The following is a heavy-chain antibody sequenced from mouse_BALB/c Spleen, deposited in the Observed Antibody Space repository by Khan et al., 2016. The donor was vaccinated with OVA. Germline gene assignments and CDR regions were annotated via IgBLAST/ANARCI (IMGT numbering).Heavy chain of an antibody. CDR1: GFTFSTYG. CDR2: VSTGGSYT. Sequence: EVELVESGGDLVKPGGSLKLSCAASGFTFSTYGMSWVRQAPDKRLEWVATVSTGGSYTSYPDSVKGRFTISRDNAKNTLYMQMVGRRSEETAIVYCTRLAYYYDSEGFAYWGQGTLVTVSA. D-gene: IGHD1-1*01. V-gene: IGHV5-6*01. J-gene: IGHJ3*01. CDR3: TRLAYYYDSEGFAY.